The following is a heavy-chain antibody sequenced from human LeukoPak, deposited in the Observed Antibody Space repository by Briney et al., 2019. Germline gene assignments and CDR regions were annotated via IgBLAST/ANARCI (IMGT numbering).Heavy chain of an antibody. J-gene: IGHJ6*02. D-gene: IGHD3-16*01. Sequence: GGSQRLSCAASGFTFSSYWRKWARPAPGKGLEWVASINHNGNVNYYVDSVKGRFTISRDNAKNSLYLQMSNLRAEDTAVYFCARGGGLDVWGQGATVTVSS. CDR2: INHNGNVN. CDR1: GFTFSSYW. CDR3: ARGGGLDV. V-gene: IGHV3-7*03.